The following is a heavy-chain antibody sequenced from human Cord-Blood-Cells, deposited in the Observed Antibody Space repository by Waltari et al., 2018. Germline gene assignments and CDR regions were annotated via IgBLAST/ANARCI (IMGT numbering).Heavy chain of an antibody. Sequence: QVQLVQSGAEVKQPGASVKVSCKASGYTFTSYGISWVRHAPGKGLEWMGWISAYNGNTNYAQKLQVRVTITTDTATRTAYMELRSLRSDDTAVYYCARASRYSSSHFDYWRQGTLVTVSS. D-gene: IGHD6-13*01. V-gene: IGHV1-18*01. J-gene: IGHJ4*02. CDR2: ISAYNGNT. CDR3: ARASRYSSSHFDY. CDR1: GYTFTSYG.